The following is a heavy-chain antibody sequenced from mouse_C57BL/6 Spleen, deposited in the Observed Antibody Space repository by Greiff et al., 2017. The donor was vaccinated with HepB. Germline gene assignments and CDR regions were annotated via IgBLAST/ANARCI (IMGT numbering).Heavy chain of an antibody. CDR3: AKVYAPYYYAMDY. J-gene: IGHJ4*01. Sequence: VQLQQSGPGLVKPSQSLSLTCSVTGYSITSGYYWNWIRQFPGNKLEWMGYISYDGSNNYNPSLKNRISITRDTSKNQFFLKLNSVTTEDTATYYCAKVYAPYYYAMDYWGQGTSVTVSS. D-gene: IGHD2-12*01. V-gene: IGHV3-6*01. CDR1: GYSITSGYY. CDR2: ISYDGSN.